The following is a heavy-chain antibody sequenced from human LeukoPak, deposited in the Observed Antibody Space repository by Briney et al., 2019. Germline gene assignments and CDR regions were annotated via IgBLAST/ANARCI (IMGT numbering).Heavy chain of an antibody. CDR2: TNSDASTT. V-gene: IGHV3-74*01. D-gene: IGHD4/OR15-4a*01. Sequence: PGGSLRLSCAASGFTFSNYWTHWVRQAPGRGLVWVSRTNSDASTTLYADSVQGRFSVSRDNAKNTLYLQMSSLRAEDTAVYYCTRGLPNFSFFDYWGQGILVTVSS. CDR1: GFTFSNYW. CDR3: TRGLPNFSFFDY. J-gene: IGHJ4*02.